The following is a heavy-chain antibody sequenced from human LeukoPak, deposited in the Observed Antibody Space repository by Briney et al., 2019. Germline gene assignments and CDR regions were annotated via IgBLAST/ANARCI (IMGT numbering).Heavy chain of an antibody. CDR1: GFTFSNYN. D-gene: IGHD3-10*01. CDR3: ARDFAREFTIDY. V-gene: IGHV3-48*01. CDR2: ISSSSNII. J-gene: IGHJ4*02. Sequence: PGGSLRLSCAASGFTFSNYNMNWVRQPPGKGLQWVSYISSSSNIIYYADSVKGRFTISRDNAKNSLFLQVNSLRAEDTAVYYCARDFAREFTIDYWGQGALVTASS.